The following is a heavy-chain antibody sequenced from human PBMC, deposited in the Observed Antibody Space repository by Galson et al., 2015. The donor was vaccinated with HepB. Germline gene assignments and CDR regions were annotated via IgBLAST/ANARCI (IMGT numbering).Heavy chain of an antibody. CDR2: INAGNGNT. CDR1: GYTFTRYA. J-gene: IGHJ5*02. D-gene: IGHD1-1*01. CDR3: ARVNPPERSAIRGGGKTSLDP. Sequence: SVKVSCKASGYTFTRYAMHWVRQAPGQRLEWMGWINAGNGNTKYSQKFQGRVTITRDTSASTAYMELSSLGSEDTAVYYCARVNPPERSAIRGGGKTSLDPWGQGTLVTVSS. V-gene: IGHV1-3*01.